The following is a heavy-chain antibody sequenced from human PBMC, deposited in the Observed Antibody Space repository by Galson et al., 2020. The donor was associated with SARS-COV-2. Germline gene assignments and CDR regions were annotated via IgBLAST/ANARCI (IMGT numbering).Heavy chain of an antibody. CDR3: ANTYSNYGYYYYGMDV. CDR2: IIPIFGTA. V-gene: IGHV1-69*13. J-gene: IGHJ6*02. D-gene: IGHD4-4*01. Sequence: SVKVSCKASGGTFSSYAISWVRQAPGQGLEWMGGIIPIFGTANYAQKFQGRVTITADESTSTAYMELSSLRSEDTAVYYCANTYSNYGYYYYGMDVWGQGTTVTVSS. CDR1: GGTFSSYA.